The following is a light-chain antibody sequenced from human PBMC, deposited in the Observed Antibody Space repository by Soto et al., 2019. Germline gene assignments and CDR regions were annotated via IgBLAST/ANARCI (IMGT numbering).Light chain of an antibody. CDR2: GVS. CDR1: NSDVGGYNY. Sequence: QSALTQPRSVSGSPGQSVTISCTGTNSDVGGYNYVSWYQQYPGKAPKLMISGVSERPSGVPDRFSGSKSGNTASLTISGLQAEDEADYYCSSYAGSNIVFGGGTKLTVL. J-gene: IGLJ2*01. CDR3: SSYAGSNIV. V-gene: IGLV2-11*01.